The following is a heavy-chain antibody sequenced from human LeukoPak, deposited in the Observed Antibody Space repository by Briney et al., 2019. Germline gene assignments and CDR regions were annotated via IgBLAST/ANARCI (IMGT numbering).Heavy chain of an antibody. CDR1: GGSISSSSYY. J-gene: IGHJ3*02. CDR3: ARDGVRRIVVVVAARGAFDI. CDR2: IYYSGST. D-gene: IGHD2-15*01. V-gene: IGHV4-39*07. Sequence: SETLSLTCTVSGGSISSSSYYWGWIRQPPGKGLEWIGSIYYSGSTYYNPSLKSRVTISVDTSKNQFSLKLSSVTAADTAVYYCARDGVRRIVVVVAARGAFDIWGQGTMVTVSS.